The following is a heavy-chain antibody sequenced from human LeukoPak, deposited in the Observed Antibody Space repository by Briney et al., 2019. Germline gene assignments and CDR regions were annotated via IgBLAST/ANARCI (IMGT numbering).Heavy chain of an antibody. D-gene: IGHD6-13*01. J-gene: IGHJ5*02. Sequence: GASVKDSCKASGGTFSSYDINWVRQATGQGLEWMGWMNPQSGDTDYAQKFQGRVTMTRSPSITTAYMELTSLTYEDTAVYYCAADSRGQQLAFDPWGQGTLVTVSS. CDR2: MNPQSGDT. V-gene: IGHV1-8*02. CDR1: GGTFSSYD. CDR3: AADSRGQQLAFDP.